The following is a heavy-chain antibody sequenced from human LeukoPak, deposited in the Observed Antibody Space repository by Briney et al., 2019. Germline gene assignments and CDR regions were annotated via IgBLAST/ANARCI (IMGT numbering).Heavy chain of an antibody. CDR2: IYSGGST. D-gene: IGHD2-2*01. Sequence: QSGGSLRLSCAASGFTVSSNYMTWVRQAPGKGLEWVSVIYSGGSTYYADSVEGRFTISRDNSKNTLYFQMNSLRAEDTAVYYCARELASIADAFDIWGQGTMVTVFS. CDR1: GFTVSSNY. J-gene: IGHJ3*02. CDR3: ARELASIADAFDI. V-gene: IGHV3-53*01.